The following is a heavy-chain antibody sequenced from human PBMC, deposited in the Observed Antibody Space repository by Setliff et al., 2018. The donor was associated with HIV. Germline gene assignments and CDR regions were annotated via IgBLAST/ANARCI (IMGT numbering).Heavy chain of an antibody. D-gene: IGHD3-3*01. CDR3: ARGSSSIFGVLVLLPHAYYYMDV. J-gene: IGHJ6*03. CDR1: GGSFISYY. V-gene: IGHV4-34*01. Sequence: SETLSLTCAVYGGSFISYYWTWIRQPPGKGLEWMGESNHSGSTNYNPSLTSRVSISVDMSKNQFSLNLSSVTAADTAVYYCARGSSSIFGVLVLLPHAYYYMDVWGKGTTVTVSS. CDR2: SNHSGST.